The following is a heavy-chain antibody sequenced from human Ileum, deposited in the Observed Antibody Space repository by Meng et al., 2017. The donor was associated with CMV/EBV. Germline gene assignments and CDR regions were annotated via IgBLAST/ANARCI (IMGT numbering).Heavy chain of an antibody. V-gene: IGHV3-30-3*01. D-gene: IGHD3-10*01. CDR1: FTFSNYA. J-gene: IGHJ4*02. CDR2: ISYDGSNK. Sequence: FTFSNYAIHWVRQAPGKGLEWVALISYDGSNKYYADSMKGRLTISRDNSKNTLHLQMSNLGAEDTAVYYCARNTFYYGSGSRYFDYWGQGTLVTVSS. CDR3: ARNTFYYGSGSRYFDY.